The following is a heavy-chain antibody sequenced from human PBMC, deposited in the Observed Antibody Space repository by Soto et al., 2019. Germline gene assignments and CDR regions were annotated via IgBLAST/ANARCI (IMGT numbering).Heavy chain of an antibody. CDR3: AREKGYSYGLDY. CDR1: GYTFTSYG. D-gene: IGHD5-18*01. CDR2: ISGYNGNT. V-gene: IGHV1-18*01. Sequence: ASVKVSCKASGYTFTSYGISWVRQAPGQGLEWMAWISGYNGNTNYEQKVQGRVTVTADTSTSTAYLELRSLRADDTAVYYCAREKGYSYGLDYWGQGTLVTVSS. J-gene: IGHJ4*02.